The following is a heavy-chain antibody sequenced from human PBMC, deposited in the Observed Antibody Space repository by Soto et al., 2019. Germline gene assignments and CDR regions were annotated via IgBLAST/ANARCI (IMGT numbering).Heavy chain of an antibody. Sequence: GGSLRLPCAPSGCTFSNYGMDWVRPAPGKGPWYLPALSANGGNTYYADSVKGRCTISRDNSQNTLYSQMNDLRAEDTALYYCAKESGNRLPFASWGQGSLVTVSS. CDR1: GCTFSNYG. CDR3: AKESGNRLPFAS. D-gene: IGHD2-21*02. V-gene: IGHV3-23*01. CDR2: LSANGGNT. J-gene: IGHJ4*02.